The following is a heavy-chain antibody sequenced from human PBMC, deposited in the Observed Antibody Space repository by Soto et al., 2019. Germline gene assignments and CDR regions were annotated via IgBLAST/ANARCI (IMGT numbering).Heavy chain of an antibody. D-gene: IGHD6-19*01. V-gene: IGHV3-13*01. J-gene: IGHJ4*02. CDR1: GFTFSNYD. CDR3: GREPRYRRDWEPLDY. Sequence: EVQLVESGGGLVQPGGSLRLSCAASGFTFSNYDMQWVRQVTGKGLEWVSAIGIAGDTYYADSVKGRFTISRDNAKNSLSLQMNSLRAEDTAVYYCGREPRYRRDWEPLDYWGQGTLVTVSS. CDR2: IGIAGDT.